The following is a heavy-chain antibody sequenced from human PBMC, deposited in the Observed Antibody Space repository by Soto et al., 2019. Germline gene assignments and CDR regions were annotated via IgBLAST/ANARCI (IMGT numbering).Heavy chain of an antibody. D-gene: IGHD1-7*01. CDR2: IYRTGST. CDR1: GGSFTSNNG. CDR3: ASRDPGTSVDY. V-gene: IGHV4-4*02. Sequence: SETLSLPCAVSGGSFTSNNGWTWVRQPPGQGLEWIGEIYRTGSTNYNPSLKSRVTISLDKSENQFSLKVTSLTAADTAVYYCASRDPGTSVDYWGQGTLVTVSS. J-gene: IGHJ4*02.